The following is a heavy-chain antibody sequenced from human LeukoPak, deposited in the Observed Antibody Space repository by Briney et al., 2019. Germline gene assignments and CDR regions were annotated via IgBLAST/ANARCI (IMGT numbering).Heavy chain of an antibody. CDR3: ARDMDSSSHYFDY. D-gene: IGHD6-6*01. CDR2: IWYEGSNS. CDR1: GFTFRSHG. Sequence: PGKSLRLSCAASGFTFRSHGMHWVRQAPGKGLQWVGVIWYEGSNSYYADSVKGRFTISRDNSKNTLYLQMNSLRAEDTAVYYCARDMDSSSHYFDYWGQGALVTVSS. J-gene: IGHJ4*02. V-gene: IGHV3-33*01.